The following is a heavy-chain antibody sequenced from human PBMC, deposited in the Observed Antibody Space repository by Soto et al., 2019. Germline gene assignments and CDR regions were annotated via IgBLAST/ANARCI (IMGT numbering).Heavy chain of an antibody. CDR1: GYTFASYD. D-gene: IGHD2-21*01. CDR2: MNPNSNNT. J-gene: IGHJ5*01. V-gene: IGHV1-8*01. CDR3: ARSDGYHFNWLDS. Sequence: QVQLVQSGAEVKTTGASVKVSCKASGYTFASYDMNCVRQAPGQGLEWMGWMNPNSNNTGYAQKFQGRLTMTRDIALSIAHMELSSLRNEDTAVYYCARSDGYHFNWLDSWGQGTRVTVSA.